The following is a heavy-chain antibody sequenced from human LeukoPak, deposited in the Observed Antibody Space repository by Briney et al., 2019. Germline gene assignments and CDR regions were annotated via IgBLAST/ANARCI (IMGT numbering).Heavy chain of an antibody. CDR1: GGSISTYY. CDR2: IYYSGST. J-gene: IGHJ4*02. Sequence: SETLSLTCTVFGGSISTYYWNWIRQSPGKGLEWIGNIYYSGSTNYNPSLKSRVTISVDTSKNQFSLKLSSVTAADTAVYYCARLEWELNFDYWGQGTLVTVSS. CDR3: ARLEWELNFDY. V-gene: IGHV4-59*08. D-gene: IGHD1-26*01.